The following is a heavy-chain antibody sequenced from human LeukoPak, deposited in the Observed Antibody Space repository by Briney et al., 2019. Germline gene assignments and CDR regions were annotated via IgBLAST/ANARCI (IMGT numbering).Heavy chain of an antibody. J-gene: IGHJ1*01. D-gene: IGHD6-19*01. CDR1: GFTFSSYG. CDR3: ARVSEDHTTGWYEEYFQH. Sequence: PGRSLRLSCAASGFTFSSYGMHWVRQAPGKGLEWVAVIWHDGSKKNYADSVKGRFTVSRDNSKNTLYLQMNSLRVEDTAVYFCARVSEDHTTGWYEEYFQHWGQGTLVTVSS. V-gene: IGHV3-33*01. CDR2: IWHDGSKK.